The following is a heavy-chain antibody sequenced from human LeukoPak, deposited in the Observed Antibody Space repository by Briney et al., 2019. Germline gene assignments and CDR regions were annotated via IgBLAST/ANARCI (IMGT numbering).Heavy chain of an antibody. CDR3: ARDRVRSGGATPGY. Sequence: GGSLRLSCAASGFTFSSYAMHWVRQAPGKGLEWVAVISYDGSNKYYADSVKGRFTISRDNSKNTLYLQMSSLRAEDTAVYYCARDRVRSGGATPGYWGQGTLVTVSS. CDR2: ISYDGSNK. J-gene: IGHJ4*02. D-gene: IGHD1-26*01. V-gene: IGHV3-30-3*01. CDR1: GFTFSSYA.